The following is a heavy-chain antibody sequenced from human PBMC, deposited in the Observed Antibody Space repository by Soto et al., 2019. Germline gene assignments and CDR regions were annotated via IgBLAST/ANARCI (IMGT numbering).Heavy chain of an antibody. CDR1: GGSISRSGYY. J-gene: IGHJ4*02. V-gene: IGHV4-39*01. D-gene: IGHD3-22*01. CDR2: IYYTGNT. Sequence: SGTLSLTCAVSGGSISRSGYYWGWIRQPPGKGLEWIGSIYYTGNTYYNPSLKSRVTISVDTSENQFSLKLDSVTAADTAVYFCERHSIWLLLSDYWGQGSLVTVSS. CDR3: ERHSIWLLLSDY.